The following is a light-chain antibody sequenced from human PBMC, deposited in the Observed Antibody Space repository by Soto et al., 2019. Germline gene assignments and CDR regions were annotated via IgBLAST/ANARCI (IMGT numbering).Light chain of an antibody. CDR2: NVY. J-gene: IGLJ1*01. CDR1: SSDVGAYNC. Sequence: QSALTQPASVPGSPGQSITISCTGTSSDVGAYNCVSWHQQHPAKAPKSMNYNVYDRPSGISYRFSCSKSGNTACLTISGLQGEDATDYYCIAYTVSRTYVFGTGTKVTVL. CDR3: IAYTVSRTYV. V-gene: IGLV2-14*03.